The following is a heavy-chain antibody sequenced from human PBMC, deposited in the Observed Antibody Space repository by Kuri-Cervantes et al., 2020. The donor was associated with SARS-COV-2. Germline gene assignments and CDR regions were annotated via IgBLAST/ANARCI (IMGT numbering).Heavy chain of an antibody. Sequence: SETLSLTCTVSGGSISSSSYYWGWIRQPPGKGLEWIGSIYYSGSTYYNPSLESRVTMSVDTSKNQFSLNLSSMTAADTAVYYCARQIVLVPAAIGDPWPSLDYWGQGTLVTVSS. V-gene: IGHV4-39*07. CDR1: GGSISSSSYY. CDR2: IYYSGST. CDR3: ARQIVLVPAAIGDPWPSLDY. J-gene: IGHJ4*02. D-gene: IGHD2-2*01.